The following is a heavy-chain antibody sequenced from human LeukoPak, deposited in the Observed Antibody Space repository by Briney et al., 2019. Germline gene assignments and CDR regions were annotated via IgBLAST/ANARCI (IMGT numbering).Heavy chain of an antibody. D-gene: IGHD2-15*01. J-gene: IGHJ6*03. CDR2: IRYDGSNK. Sequence: GGSLRLSCAASGFTFSSYGMHWVRQSPGKGLEWVAFIRYDGSNKYYADSVKGRFTISRDNSKNTLYLQMNSLRAEDTAVYYCAKDGYSSASSFHYYYMDVWGKGITVTVSS. CDR3: AKDGYSSASSFHYYYMDV. CDR1: GFTFSSYG. V-gene: IGHV3-30*02.